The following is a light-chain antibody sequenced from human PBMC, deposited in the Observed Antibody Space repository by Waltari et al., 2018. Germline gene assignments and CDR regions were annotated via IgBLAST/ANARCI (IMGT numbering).Light chain of an antibody. V-gene: IGKV3-20*01. CDR2: GAS. CDR3: QHYVRLPAT. J-gene: IGKJ1*01. CDR1: QSVSRA. Sequence: EVVLTQSPGTLSLSPGERATLSCRASQSVSRALAWYQQKPGQAPRLLIYGASIRATGIPDRFSGSGSGTDFGLTISTLEPADSAMYYCQHYVRLPATFGQGTKVEIK.